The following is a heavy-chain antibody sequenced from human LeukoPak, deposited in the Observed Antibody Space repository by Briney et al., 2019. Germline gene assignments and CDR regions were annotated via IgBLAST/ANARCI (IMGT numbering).Heavy chain of an antibody. CDR1: GFTFDDYA. V-gene: IGHV3-9*01. CDR3: AKDSSTMVRGGNVDY. Sequence: PGGSLRLSCAASGFTFDDYAMHWVRQAPGKGLEWVSGISWNSGSIGYADSVKGRFTISRDNAKNSLYLQMNSLRAEDTALYYCAKDSSTMVRGGNVDYWGQGTLVTVSS. D-gene: IGHD3-10*01. J-gene: IGHJ4*02. CDR2: ISWNSGSI.